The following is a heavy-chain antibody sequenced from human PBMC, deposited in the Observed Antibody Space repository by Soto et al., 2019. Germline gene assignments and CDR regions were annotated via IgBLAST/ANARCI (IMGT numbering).Heavy chain of an antibody. V-gene: IGHV4-61*01. CDR1: GGSVSSGSYY. CDR3: ATGWSRYVYVWRSYHYFDY. CDR2: IYYSGST. Sequence: QVQLQESGPGLVKPSETLSVTCTVSGGSVSSGSYYWSWIRQPPGKGLEWIGYIYYSGSTNYNPSLKSRVTISVDTSKNQFSLKLRSVTAADTAVYYCATGWSRYVYVWRSYHYFDYWGQGTLVTVSP. J-gene: IGHJ4*02. D-gene: IGHD3-16*01.